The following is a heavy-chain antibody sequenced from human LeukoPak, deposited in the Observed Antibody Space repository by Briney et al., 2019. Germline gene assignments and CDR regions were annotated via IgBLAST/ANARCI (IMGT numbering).Heavy chain of an antibody. V-gene: IGHV3-30-3*01. CDR3: ARARMSYSSGFNEEGGYFDY. CDR1: GFTFSTYA. D-gene: IGHD6-19*01. Sequence: PGGSLRLSCAASGFTFSTYAMHWVRQAPGKGLEWVAVISYDGSNKYYADSVKGRFTFSRDNSKNTLYLQMNSLRAEDTAVYHCARARMSYSSGFNEEGGYFDYWGQGTLVTVSS. J-gene: IGHJ4*02. CDR2: ISYDGSNK.